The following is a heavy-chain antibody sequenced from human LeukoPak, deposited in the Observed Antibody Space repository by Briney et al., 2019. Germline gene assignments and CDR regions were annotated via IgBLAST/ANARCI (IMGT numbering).Heavy chain of an antibody. CDR1: GGSISSSSYY. CDR3: ARERITMVRGGFDP. Sequence: SETLSLTCTVSGGSISSSSYYWGWIRQPPGKGLEWIGYIYHSGSTYYNPSLKSRVTISVDRSKNQFSLKLSSVTAADTAVYYCARERITMVRGGFDPWGQGTLVTVSS. CDR2: IYHSGST. V-gene: IGHV4-39*07. D-gene: IGHD3-10*01. J-gene: IGHJ5*02.